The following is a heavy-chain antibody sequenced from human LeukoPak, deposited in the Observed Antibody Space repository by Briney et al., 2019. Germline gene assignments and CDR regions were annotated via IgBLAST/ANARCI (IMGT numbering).Heavy chain of an antibody. CDR3: ARNRDTYYGGNWALDY. D-gene: IGHD4-23*01. CDR1: GFTVSSNY. Sequence: GGSLRLSCAASGFTVSSNYMSWVRQAPGKGLEWVSVIYSGGSTYYADSVKGRFTISRDNSKNTLYLQMNSLRAEDTAVYYCARNRDTYYGGNWALDYWGQGTLVTVSS. J-gene: IGHJ4*02. V-gene: IGHV3-66*02. CDR2: IYSGGST.